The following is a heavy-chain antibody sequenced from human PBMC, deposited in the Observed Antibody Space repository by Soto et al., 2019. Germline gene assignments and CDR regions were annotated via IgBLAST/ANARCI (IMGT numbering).Heavy chain of an antibody. D-gene: IGHD2-15*01. CDR3: TTVRVLGYCSGGSCGDTDY. Sequence: EVQLVESGGGLVKPGGSLRLSCAASGFTFSNAWMSWVRQAPGKGLEWVGRIKRKTDGGTTDYAAPVKGTFTISRDDSKNTLYLQMNSLKTEDTAVYYCTTVRVLGYCSGGSCGDTDYWGQGTLVTVSS. CDR1: GFTFSNAW. CDR2: IKRKTDGGTT. J-gene: IGHJ4*02. V-gene: IGHV3-15*01.